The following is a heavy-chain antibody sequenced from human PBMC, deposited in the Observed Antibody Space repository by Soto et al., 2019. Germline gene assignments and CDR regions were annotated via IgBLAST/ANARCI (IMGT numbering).Heavy chain of an antibody. Sequence: PGGSLRLSCAASELTLNNYSMTLVRQTPGKGLEWGAGISGPGGRTYYADSVKGRFTISRDNSKNTLFLQMNGLRGEDTAVYYCAKVESYDFWGGYDYYDYSHYGMDVWGQGTTVTVSS. D-gene: IGHD3-3*01. CDR1: ELTLNNYS. CDR2: ISGPGGRT. J-gene: IGHJ6*02. V-gene: IGHV3-23*01. CDR3: AKVESYDFWGGYDYYDYSHYGMDV.